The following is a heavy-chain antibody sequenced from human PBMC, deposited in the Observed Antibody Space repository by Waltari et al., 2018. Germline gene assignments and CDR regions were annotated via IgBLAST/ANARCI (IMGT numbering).Heavy chain of an antibody. V-gene: IGHV4-34*01. Sequence: QVQLQQWGAGLLKPSETLSLTCAVYGGSFSGYYSSWISQPPGQGLEWIGEINHSGSTNYNPSLKSRVTISVDTSKNQFSLKLSSVTAADTAVYYCARGRDFWSGYRGLYYYYGMDVWGQGTTVTVSS. D-gene: IGHD3-3*01. CDR3: ARGRDFWSGYRGLYYYYGMDV. J-gene: IGHJ6*02. CDR1: GGSFSGYY. CDR2: INHSGST.